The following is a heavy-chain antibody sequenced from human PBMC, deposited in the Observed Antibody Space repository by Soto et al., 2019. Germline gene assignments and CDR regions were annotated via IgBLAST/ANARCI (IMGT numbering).Heavy chain of an antibody. CDR1: GFTFSDHA. CDR3: ARGEGSDY. D-gene: IGHD3-10*01. Sequence: QVQLVESGGGVVQPGRSLRLSCAASGFTFSDHAMHWVRQAPGKGLEWVALTSYDGSDKYYADSVKGRFTISRDNSKNTLYLQINSLRAEDTAVYYCARGEGSDYWGQGTLVTVSS. J-gene: IGHJ4*02. V-gene: IGHV3-30*04. CDR2: TSYDGSDK.